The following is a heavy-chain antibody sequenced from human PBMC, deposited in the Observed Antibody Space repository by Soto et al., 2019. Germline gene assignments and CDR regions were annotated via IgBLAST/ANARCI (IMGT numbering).Heavy chain of an antibody. V-gene: IGHV3-30-3*01. CDR3: ASEAN. Sequence: QVQLVESGGGVVQPGMSLRLSCAASGFAFSTYAMYWVRQAPGKGLEWVAVMSYDESNEYYADSVKGRFTISRDNSKHTLYLQMNSLRGEDTAVYYCASEANWGQGTLVTVSS. CDR1: GFAFSTYA. J-gene: IGHJ4*02. CDR2: MSYDESNE.